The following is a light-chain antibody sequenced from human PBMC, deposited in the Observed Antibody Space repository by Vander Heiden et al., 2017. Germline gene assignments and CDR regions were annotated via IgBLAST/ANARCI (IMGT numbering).Light chain of an antibody. CDR2: AAS. Sequence: FQMTQPPPSLSASVRDRVTITCRASQGISNYLAWYQQKPGKVPKLLIYAASRLHSGVPSRISGSGSGTHFTLTISSLQPEDFAAYYCQQYYRFPLTFGGGTKVEIK. J-gene: IGKJ4*01. CDR3: QQYYRFPLT. V-gene: IGKV1-27*01. CDR1: QGISNY.